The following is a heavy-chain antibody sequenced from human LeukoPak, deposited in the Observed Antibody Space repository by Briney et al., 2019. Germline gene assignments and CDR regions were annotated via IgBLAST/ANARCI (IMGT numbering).Heavy chain of an antibody. Sequence: ASVKVSCKASGYTFTSYDINWVRQATGQGLEWMGWMNPNSGNTGYAQKFQGRVTMTRNTSISTAYTELSSLRSEDTAVYYCARGRFLEWSTQGYYYYGMDVWGQGTTVTVSS. V-gene: IGHV1-8*01. CDR3: ARGRFLEWSTQGYYYYGMDV. D-gene: IGHD3-3*01. CDR2: MNPNSGNT. J-gene: IGHJ6*02. CDR1: GYTFTSYD.